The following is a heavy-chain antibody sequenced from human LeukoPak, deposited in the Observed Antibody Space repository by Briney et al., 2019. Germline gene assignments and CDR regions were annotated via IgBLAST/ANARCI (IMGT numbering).Heavy chain of an antibody. V-gene: IGHV4-34*01. CDR2: ISDGGST. CDR1: GGSLSGHF. J-gene: IGHJ4*02. CDR3: AXXXXFXPXDY. Sequence: SSETLSLSCAVYGGSLSGHFWSWIRQTPEKGLEWIGEISDGGSTDYNPSFRSRVTMTVDTSKKQISLNMHSVTAADTAVYFCAXXXXFXPXDYWGXGTLVTV.